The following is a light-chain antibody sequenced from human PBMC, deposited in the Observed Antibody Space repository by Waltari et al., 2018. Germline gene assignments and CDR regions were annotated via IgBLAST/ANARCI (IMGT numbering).Light chain of an antibody. Sequence: EIVLTQSSATLSFSPGKVATPSCRASQSVSSYVSWYQRKPNQAPRLLYYDATNRATGIPGRCSGSGSRADFTLTISSLEPEDFAVYYCQQRSYWLTFGGGTKVEIK. J-gene: IGKJ4*01. CDR3: QQRSYWLT. V-gene: IGKV3-11*01. CDR2: DAT. CDR1: QSVSSY.